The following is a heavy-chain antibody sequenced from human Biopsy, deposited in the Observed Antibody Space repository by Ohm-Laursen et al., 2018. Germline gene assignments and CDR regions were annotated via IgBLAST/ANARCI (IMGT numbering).Heavy chain of an antibody. CDR2: MIPNSGKT. J-gene: IGHJ5*02. D-gene: IGHD6-6*01. V-gene: IGHV1-8*01. CDR3: ARGSPRRVSIFEASIYWFDT. Sequence: ASVKVSCKVSGYSFTTYYVNWVRQARGQGLEWMGWMIPNSGKTGYAQRFQGRVTLTMNTSIRTAYMELSGLRSEDPAVYYCARGSPRRVSIFEASIYWFDTWGQGTLVTVSS. CDR1: GYSFTTYY.